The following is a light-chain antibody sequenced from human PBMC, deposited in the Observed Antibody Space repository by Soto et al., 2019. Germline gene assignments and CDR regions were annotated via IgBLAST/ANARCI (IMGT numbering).Light chain of an antibody. CDR1: SSDVGAYNY. Sequence: QSVLTQPASVYGSPGQSITISCSGSSSDVGAYNYVSWYQERPGKAPKLIIYDVSNRPSGVSNRFSGSKSGNTASLTISGLQAEDETDYYCSSYTSRSTVVFGGGTKLTVL. CDR2: DVS. CDR3: SSYTSRSTVV. J-gene: IGLJ3*02. V-gene: IGLV2-14*01.